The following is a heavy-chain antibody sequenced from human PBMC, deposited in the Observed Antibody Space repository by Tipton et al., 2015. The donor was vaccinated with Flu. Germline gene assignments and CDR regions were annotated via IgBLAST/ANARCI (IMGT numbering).Heavy chain of an antibody. CDR3: ARVGDGYAYDY. Sequence: LRLSCNVSGGSLSGYYWSWIRQPAGKGLEWIGRIYTSGNTNYSPSLKSRVTMSVDTSKNQFSLKLSSMTAADTAMYYCARVGDGYAYDYWGQGTLVTVSS. V-gene: IGHV4-4*07. CDR2: IYTSGNT. J-gene: IGHJ4*02. D-gene: IGHD5-24*01. CDR1: GGSLSGYY.